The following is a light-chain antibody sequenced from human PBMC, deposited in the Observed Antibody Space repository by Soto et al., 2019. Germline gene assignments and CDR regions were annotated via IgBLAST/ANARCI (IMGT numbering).Light chain of an antibody. Sequence: EIVLPQSPATLSLSPGERATLSCRASQSVSSYLAWYQQKPGQAPRLLIYDASNRATGIPARFSGSGSGTDFTLTSSSLAPEDFAVYYCHQRSKLPHWSFGQGTQV. V-gene: IGKV3-11*01. CDR3: HQRSKLPHWS. CDR1: QSVSSY. J-gene: IGKJ1*01. CDR2: DAS.